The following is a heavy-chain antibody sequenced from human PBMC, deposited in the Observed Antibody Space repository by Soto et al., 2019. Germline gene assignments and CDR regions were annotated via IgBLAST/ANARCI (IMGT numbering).Heavy chain of an antibody. CDR2: IYPDDSDA. J-gene: IGHJ6*02. CDR1: GYNFSSYW. D-gene: IGHD2-2*01. Sequence: ESLRISFTGAGYNFSSYWIAWVRQIPGKGLEWMGIIYPDDSDARYSPSFQGQVTISADKSASTAYLQWTSLKASDTAMYYCARERSVGYCITTTCPKPFYYYAMDVWGQGTTVTVSS. CDR3: ARERSVGYCITTTCPKPFYYYAMDV. V-gene: IGHV5-51*01.